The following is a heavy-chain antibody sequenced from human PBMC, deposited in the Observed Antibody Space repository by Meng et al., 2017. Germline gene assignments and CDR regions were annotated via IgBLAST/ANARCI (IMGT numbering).Heavy chain of an antibody. Sequence: QVEMVQSEAEVKEAGASVQGVCKASGYTFNGYYMHWVRKAPGQGLEWMGRINPKRGDTHYAQKFQARGTMTGDTSISKAYMELGGLRSDDTAMYYCARDEDISAAGKLFGDYWGQGTLVTASS. V-gene: IGHV1-2*06. CDR3: ARDEDISAAGKLFGDY. CDR1: GYTFNGYY. CDR2: INPKRGDT. D-gene: IGHD6-25*01. J-gene: IGHJ4*02.